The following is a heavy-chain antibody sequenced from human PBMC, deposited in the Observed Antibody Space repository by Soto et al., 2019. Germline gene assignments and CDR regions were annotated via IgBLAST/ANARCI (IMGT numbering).Heavy chain of an antibody. Sequence: QVQLQESGPGLVKPSETLSLTCTVSGGSISSYHWSWIRQSPGKGLEWIGYTSNSAPTIYNPSLKSRVTFSADTSKNHFSPRLSSVTAAEPAVYFCSRLFRDVYNAVEYWGQGALVTVSS. J-gene: IGHJ4*02. D-gene: IGHD3-3*01. V-gene: IGHV4-59*08. CDR1: GGSISSYH. CDR2: TSNSAPT. CDR3: SRLFRDVYNAVEY.